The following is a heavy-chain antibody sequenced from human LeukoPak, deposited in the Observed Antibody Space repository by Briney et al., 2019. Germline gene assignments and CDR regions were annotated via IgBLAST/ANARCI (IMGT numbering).Heavy chain of an antibody. V-gene: IGHV1-18*01. J-gene: IGHJ5*02. Sequence: ASVKVSCKASGYTFTDYYINWVRQAPGQGLEWMGWMSPDSGDTGYAHKFQGRVTMTTDTSTSTAYMELRSLRSDDTAVYYCARRRAAAALDWFDPWGQGTLATVSS. D-gene: IGHD6-13*01. CDR3: ARRRAAAALDWFDP. CDR2: MSPDSGDT. CDR1: GYTFTDYY.